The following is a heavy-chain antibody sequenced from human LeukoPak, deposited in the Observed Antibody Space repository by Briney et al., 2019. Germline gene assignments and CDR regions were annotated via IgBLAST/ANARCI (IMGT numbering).Heavy chain of an antibody. CDR2: INHSGST. Sequence: GSLRLSCTGSGFTFSSYTMNWVRQAPGKGLEWIGEINHSGSTNYNPSLKSRVTISVDTSKNQFSLKLSSMTAADTAVYYCARGLRRDSSGYYRDYWGQGTLVTVSS. CDR1: GFTFSSYT. CDR3: ARGLRRDSSGYYRDY. D-gene: IGHD3-22*01. V-gene: IGHV4-34*01. J-gene: IGHJ4*02.